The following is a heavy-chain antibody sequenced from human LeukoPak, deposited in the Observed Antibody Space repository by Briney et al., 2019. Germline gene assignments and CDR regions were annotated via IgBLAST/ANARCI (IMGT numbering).Heavy chain of an antibody. D-gene: IGHD3-22*01. CDR1: GGSISSGGYY. V-gene: IGHV4-31*03. J-gene: IGHJ4*02. CDR2: IYYSGST. CDR3: ARNYYDGSVFFAY. Sequence: KPSETLSLTCTVSGGSISSGGYYWSWIRQHPGKGLEWIGYIYYSGSTYYNPSLKSRVTISVDTSKNQFSLKLSSVTAADTAVYYWARNYYDGSVFFAYGAQEPRVPVS.